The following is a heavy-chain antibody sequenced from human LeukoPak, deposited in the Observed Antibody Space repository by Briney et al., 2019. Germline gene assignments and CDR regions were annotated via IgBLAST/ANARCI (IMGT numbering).Heavy chain of an antibody. Sequence: SETLSLTCTVSGGSIGSYSWNWIRQSPGTGLEWIGYVYYSGSTMYNPSLRSRVTISVDTSKNQFSLKPSSVTAADTAVYYCARLKARDAFDIWGQGTMVTVSS. V-gene: IGHV4-59*08. J-gene: IGHJ3*02. CDR1: GGSIGSYS. CDR2: VYYSGST. CDR3: ARLKARDAFDI.